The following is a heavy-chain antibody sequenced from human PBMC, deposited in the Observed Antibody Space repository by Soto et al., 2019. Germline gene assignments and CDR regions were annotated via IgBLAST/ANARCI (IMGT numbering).Heavy chain of an antibody. D-gene: IGHD6-19*01. CDR2: INHSGST. CDR1: GGSFSGYY. V-gene: IGHV4-34*01. Sequence: PSETLSLTCAVYGGSFSGYYWSWIRQPPGKGLEWIGEINHSGSTNYNPSLKSRVTISVDTSKNQFSLKLSSVTAADTAVYYCARVRKQWLVAHYYYYGMDVWGQGTTVTVSS. J-gene: IGHJ6*02. CDR3: ARVRKQWLVAHYYYYGMDV.